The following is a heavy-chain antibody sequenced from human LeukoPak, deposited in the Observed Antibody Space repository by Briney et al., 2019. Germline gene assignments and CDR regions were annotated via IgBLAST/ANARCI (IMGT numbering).Heavy chain of an antibody. D-gene: IGHD6-13*01. CDR2: IDSSSRYI. Sequence: AGGSLRLSCAASGFTFGTYSLNWVRRAPGKGLEWVSSIDSSSRYIYYADSVKGRFTISRDNAKNSLYLQMNSLRAEDTAVYYCARHSSSAGGPLQPFDIWGQGTMVTVSS. V-gene: IGHV3-21*01. J-gene: IGHJ3*02. CDR1: GFTFGTYS. CDR3: ARHSSSAGGPLQPFDI.